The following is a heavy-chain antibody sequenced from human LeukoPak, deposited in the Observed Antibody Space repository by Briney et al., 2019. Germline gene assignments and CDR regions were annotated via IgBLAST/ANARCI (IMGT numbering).Heavy chain of an antibody. Sequence: PSETLSLTCTVAGGSSSSSNYYWGWIRQPPGKGLEWIGSMHHSGSTYYNASLKSRVTISADTSKNQVSLTLSSVTAADTAVYYCARHPELYFFDYWGQGTLVTVSS. CDR3: ARHPELYFFDY. V-gene: IGHV4-39*01. CDR1: GGSSSSSNYY. D-gene: IGHD3-10*01. J-gene: IGHJ4*02. CDR2: MHHSGST.